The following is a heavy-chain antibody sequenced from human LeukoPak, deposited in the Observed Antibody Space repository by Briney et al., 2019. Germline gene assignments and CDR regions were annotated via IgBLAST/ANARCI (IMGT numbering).Heavy chain of an antibody. J-gene: IGHJ4*02. Sequence: PGRSLRLSCAASGFTFNKFPMHWVRQAPGKGLEWMAAVSSDGNIKNYADSVKGRFTISRGNSKNTLYLQMNSLGPEDAAVYYCARGDGGEVDHWGQGTLVTVSS. CDR3: ARGDGGEVDH. CDR2: VSSDGNIK. CDR1: GFTFNKFP. V-gene: IGHV3-30-3*01. D-gene: IGHD3-16*01.